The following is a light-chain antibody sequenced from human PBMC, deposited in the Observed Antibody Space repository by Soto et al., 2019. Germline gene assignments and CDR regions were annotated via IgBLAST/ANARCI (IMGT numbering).Light chain of an antibody. CDR1: KLGDKY. V-gene: IGLV3-1*01. Sequence: SYELTQPPSVSVSPGQTVSVTCSGAKLGDKYASWFQQKPGQSPVLVIYQDTQRPSGIPERISGSNSGNTATLTISGTQAIDEADYYCQSWDNTTMVFGGGTKLTVL. CDR2: QDT. J-gene: IGLJ2*01. CDR3: QSWDNTTMV.